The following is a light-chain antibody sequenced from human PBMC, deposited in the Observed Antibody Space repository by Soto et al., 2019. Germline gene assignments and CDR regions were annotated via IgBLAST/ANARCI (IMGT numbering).Light chain of an antibody. J-gene: IGKJ1*01. Sequence: DIVMTQSPATLSVSPGERATLSCRASQSVTSNLAWYQQKPGQAPRLLIYGASTRATGIPARFSGSGSGTEFTLTISSLQSEDFAVYYCHQYNKWPLWTFGQGTKVEIK. V-gene: IGKV3-15*01. CDR1: QSVTSN. CDR2: GAS. CDR3: HQYNKWPLWT.